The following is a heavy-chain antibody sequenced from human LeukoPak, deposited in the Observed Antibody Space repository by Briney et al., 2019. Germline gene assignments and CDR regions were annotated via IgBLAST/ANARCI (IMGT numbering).Heavy chain of an antibody. J-gene: IGHJ4*02. CDR3: AKGNSGYNSGYYYHFFDY. Sequence: PGGSLRLSCAASGFTVSSNYMSWVRQAPGKGLEWVSSIGGGGGTYYADSLKGRFTISRDNSKNTLYLQMNSLRAEDTAVYYCAKGNSGYNSGYYYHFFDYWGQGTLVTVSS. CDR2: IGGGGGT. D-gene: IGHD5-12*01. CDR1: GFTVSSNY. V-gene: IGHV3-53*01.